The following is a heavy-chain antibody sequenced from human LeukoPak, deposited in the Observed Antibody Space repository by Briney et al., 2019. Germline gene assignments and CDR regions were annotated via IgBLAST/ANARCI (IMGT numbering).Heavy chain of an antibody. D-gene: IGHD6-13*01. CDR3: AKATAAAGTSSWFDP. V-gene: IGHV3-30*04. J-gene: IGHJ5*02. CDR2: ISYDGSNK. Sequence: GRSLRLSCAASGFTFSSYAMHWVRQAPGKGLEWVAVISYDGSNKYYADSVKGRFTISRDNSKNTLYLQMNSLRAEDTAVYYCAKATAAAGTSSWFDPWGQGTLVTVSS. CDR1: GFTFSSYA.